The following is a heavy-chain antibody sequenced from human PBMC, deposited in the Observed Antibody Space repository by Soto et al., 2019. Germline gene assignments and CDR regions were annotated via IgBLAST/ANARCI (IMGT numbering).Heavy chain of an antibody. Sequence: QVQLVESGGGVVQPGRSLSLSCAASGFTFSTYGMHWVRQAPGKGLEWVAVIWYDGSREYYADSVKGRFTISRDNSKNTLYLQMNSLRVEDTAVYYCARILDTAGMDVWGQGTTVTVSS. CDR3: ARILDTAGMDV. V-gene: IGHV3-33*01. CDR2: IWYDGSRE. D-gene: IGHD5-18*01. CDR1: GFTFSTYG. J-gene: IGHJ6*02.